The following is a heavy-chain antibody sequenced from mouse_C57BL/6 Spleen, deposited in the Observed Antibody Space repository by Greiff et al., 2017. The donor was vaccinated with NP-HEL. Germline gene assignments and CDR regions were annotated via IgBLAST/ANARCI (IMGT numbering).Heavy chain of an antibody. J-gene: IGHJ1*03. D-gene: IGHD2-5*01. V-gene: IGHV1-42*01. CDR1: GYSFTGYY. CDR2: INPSTGGT. Sequence: VQLQQSGPELVKPGASVKISCKASGYSFTGYYMNWVKQSPEKSLEWIGEINPSTGGTTSNQKFKAKATLTVDKSSSTAYMQLKSLTSEDSAVYYCARSYSNDWYFDVWGTGTTVTVSS. CDR3: ARSYSNDWYFDV.